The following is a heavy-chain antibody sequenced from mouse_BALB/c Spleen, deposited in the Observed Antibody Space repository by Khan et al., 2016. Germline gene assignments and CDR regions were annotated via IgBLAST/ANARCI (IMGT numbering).Heavy chain of an antibody. CDR2: IRSKSNNYAT. D-gene: IGHD1-1*01. J-gene: IGHJ1*01. Sequence: EVQLVESGGGLVQPKGSLKLSCAASGFTFNTYAMNWVRQAPGKGLEWVARIRSKSNNYATYYADSVKDRFTISRDDSQSMLYLQMNHLKTEETAMYYWVRRYCGSNWYFDVWGAGTTVTVSS. CDR1: GFTFNTYA. CDR3: VRRYCGSNWYFDV. V-gene: IGHV10-1*02.